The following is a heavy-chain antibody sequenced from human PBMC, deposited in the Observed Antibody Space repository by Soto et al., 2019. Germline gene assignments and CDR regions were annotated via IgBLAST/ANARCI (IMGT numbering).Heavy chain of an antibody. J-gene: IGHJ5*02. CDR1: GFTFRSFT. D-gene: IGHD6-13*01. Sequence: GGSLRLSCAASGFTFRSFTVNWVRQAPGKGLEWVSTISSNSAYIYYTDALRGRFTISRDNAKNSLHLQMNSLRAEDTAVYYCTRDASRDSSARGWFDPWGPGTLVTVSS. CDR2: ISSNSAYI. V-gene: IGHV3-21*01. CDR3: TRDASRDSSARGWFDP.